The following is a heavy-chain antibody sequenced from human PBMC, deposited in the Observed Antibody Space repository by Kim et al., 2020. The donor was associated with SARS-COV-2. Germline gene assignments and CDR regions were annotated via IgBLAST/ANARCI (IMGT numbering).Heavy chain of an antibody. V-gene: IGHV3-23*01. Sequence: ADSVKGRFTISRDNSKNTLYLQMNSLRAEDTAVYYCAKSRGTTLYYGMDVWGQGTTVTVSS. D-gene: IGHD4-17*01. J-gene: IGHJ6*02. CDR3: AKSRGTTLYYGMDV.